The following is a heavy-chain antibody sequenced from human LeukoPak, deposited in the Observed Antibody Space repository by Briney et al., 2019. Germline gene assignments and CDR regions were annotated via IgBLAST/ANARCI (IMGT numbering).Heavy chain of an antibody. CDR2: INRNGDST. V-gene: IGHV3-20*04. J-gene: IGHJ4*02. CDR1: GFTFDDYG. D-gene: IGHD7-27*01. CDR3: ARGPLTGSMLGDFDY. Sequence: TGGSLRLSCAASGFTFDDYGMSWVRQAPGKGLELVSGINRNGDSTDYADSVKGRFTISRDNARNSLYVQMNSLRAEDTALYYCARGPLTGSMLGDFDYWGQGTLVTVSS.